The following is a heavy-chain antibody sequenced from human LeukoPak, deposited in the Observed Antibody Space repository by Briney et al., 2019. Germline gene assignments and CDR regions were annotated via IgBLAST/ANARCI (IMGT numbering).Heavy chain of an antibody. V-gene: IGHV1-24*01. CDR2: FDPEDGET. D-gene: IGHD3-9*01. CDR3: ATGSLKYYDILTGGGFDP. CDR1: GYTLTGLS. J-gene: IGHJ5*02. Sequence: GASVKVSCKVSGYTLTGLSMHWVRQAPGKGLEWMGGFDPEDGETIYAQKFQGRVTMTEDTSTDTAYMELSSLRSEDTAVYYCATGSLKYYDILTGGGFDPWGQGTLVTVSS.